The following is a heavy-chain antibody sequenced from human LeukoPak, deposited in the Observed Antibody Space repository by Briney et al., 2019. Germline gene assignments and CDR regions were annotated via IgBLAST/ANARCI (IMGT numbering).Heavy chain of an antibody. J-gene: IGHJ4*02. CDR1: GFTFRRYD. V-gene: IGHV3-21*01. CDR2: ISSSMISI. CDR3: ARVYDVLTGGFDH. Sequence: PGGSLRLPGASSGFTFRRYDMNWVRQAPGKGLEWVSFISSSMISIHYADSVQGRFTISRDNARNILYLQMNSLRAEDTAVYYCARVYDVLTGGFDHWGQGALVTVSS. D-gene: IGHD3-9*01.